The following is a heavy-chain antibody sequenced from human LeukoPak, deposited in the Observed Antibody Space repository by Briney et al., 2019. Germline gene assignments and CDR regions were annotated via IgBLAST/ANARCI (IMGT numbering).Heavy chain of an antibody. D-gene: IGHD5-18*01. CDR1: GGSISSYY. Sequence: AETLSLTCTVSGGSISSYYWSWIRQPPGKGLEWIGYIYYSVSTNYNPSLKNRCTISVDTSKTHFSLKLSSVTAVDTAVYYCARTTEGGYTYDYFYYYMDVWGKGTTVTISS. CDR3: ARTTEGGYTYDYFYYYMDV. J-gene: IGHJ6*03. V-gene: IGHV4-59*01. CDR2: IYYSVST.